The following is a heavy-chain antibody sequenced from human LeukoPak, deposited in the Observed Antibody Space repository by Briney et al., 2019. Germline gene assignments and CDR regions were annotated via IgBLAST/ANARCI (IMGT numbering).Heavy chain of an antibody. V-gene: IGHV4-4*07. Sequence: PSETLSLTCTASGGSISSYYWSWIRQPAGKGLEWIGRIYTSGSTNYNPSLKSRVTISVDNSKNQFSLKLSSVTAADTAVYYCARVRQWLFDYWGQGTLVTVSS. J-gene: IGHJ4*02. CDR2: IYTSGST. D-gene: IGHD6-19*01. CDR3: ARVRQWLFDY. CDR1: GGSISSYY.